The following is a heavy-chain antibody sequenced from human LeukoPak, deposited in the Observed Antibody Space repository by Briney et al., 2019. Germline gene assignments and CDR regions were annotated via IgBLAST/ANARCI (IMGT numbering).Heavy chain of an antibody. J-gene: IGHJ4*02. CDR1: GGSISSSSYY. Sequence: SETLSLTCTVSGGSISSSSYYWGWIRQPPGKGLEWIGSIYYSGSTYYNPSLKSRVTISVDTSKNQFSLKLSSVTAADTAVYYCARARWYYDSSGQNFDYWGQGTLVTVSS. D-gene: IGHD3-22*01. V-gene: IGHV4-39*07. CDR2: IYYSGST. CDR3: ARARWYYDSSGQNFDY.